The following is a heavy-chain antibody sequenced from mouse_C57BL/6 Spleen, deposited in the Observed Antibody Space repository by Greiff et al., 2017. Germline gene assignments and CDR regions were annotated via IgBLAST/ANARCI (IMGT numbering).Heavy chain of an antibody. CDR3: ARGMVTGY. J-gene: IGHJ2*01. CDR2: INPNNGGT. CDR1: GYTFTDYY. Sequence: EVQLQQSGPELVKPGASVKISCKASGYTFTDYYMNWVKQSHGKSLEWIGDINPNNGGTSYNQKFKGKATLTVDKSSSTAYMELRSLTSEDSAVYYCARGMVTGYWGQGTTLTVSS. D-gene: IGHD2-2*01. V-gene: IGHV1-26*01.